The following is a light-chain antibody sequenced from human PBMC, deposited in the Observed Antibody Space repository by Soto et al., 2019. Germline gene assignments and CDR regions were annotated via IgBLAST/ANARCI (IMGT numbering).Light chain of an antibody. J-gene: IGKJ4*01. Sequence: DIQMTQSPSTLSASVGDRVTITCRASQSVTSWLAWYQQKPGEAPKLLIYDASSLESGVPSRFSGRGSGTEFTLTISSLQPDDFATYYCHQYNSYSPTFGGGTKVDIK. CDR2: DAS. CDR1: QSVTSW. V-gene: IGKV1-5*01. CDR3: HQYNSYSPT.